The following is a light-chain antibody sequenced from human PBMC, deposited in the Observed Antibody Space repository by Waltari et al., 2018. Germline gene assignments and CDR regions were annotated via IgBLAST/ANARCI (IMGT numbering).Light chain of an antibody. J-gene: IGKJ4*01. CDR1: QSVTSSY. Sequence: ELVLTQSPGTLSLSPGDRATLSCRASQSVTSSYLAWYQQKPGQAPRLLIYSASSRATGIPNRFSGSGSGTDFTLTISGLEPEDFAVYYCQQYAYSPLTFGGGTKVEIK. CDR2: SAS. CDR3: QQYAYSPLT. V-gene: IGKV3-20*01.